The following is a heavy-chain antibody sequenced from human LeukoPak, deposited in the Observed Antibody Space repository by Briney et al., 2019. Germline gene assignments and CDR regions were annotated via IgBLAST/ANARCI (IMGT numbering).Heavy chain of an antibody. J-gene: IGHJ4*02. V-gene: IGHV3-23*01. CDR1: GFTFSSYG. CDR2: ISGSGGST. D-gene: IGHD1-26*01. Sequence: GGSLRLSCAASGFTFSSYGMSWVRQAPGKGLEWVSAISGSGGSTYYADSVKGRFTISRDNSKNTLYLQMNSLRAEDTAVYYCAKDRVSGSVFDYWGQGTLVTVSS. CDR3: AKDRVSGSVFDY.